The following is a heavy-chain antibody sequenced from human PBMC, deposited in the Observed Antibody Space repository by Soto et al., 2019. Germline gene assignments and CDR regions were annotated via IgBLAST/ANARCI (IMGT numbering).Heavy chain of an antibody. D-gene: IGHD3-22*01. V-gene: IGHV7-4-1*01. CDR2: MNTNTGNA. Sequence: SVKVSCKASGYTFTSYAMNWVLQAPGQGVEWMGWMNTNTGNATYAQGFAGRFVFSLGTSVSTADLQICSLKAEDTAVYYCARDSPPSYYYDSSGYPNRFDPWGQGTLVTVSS. CDR3: ARDSPPSYYYDSSGYPNRFDP. J-gene: IGHJ5*02. CDR1: GYTFTSYA.